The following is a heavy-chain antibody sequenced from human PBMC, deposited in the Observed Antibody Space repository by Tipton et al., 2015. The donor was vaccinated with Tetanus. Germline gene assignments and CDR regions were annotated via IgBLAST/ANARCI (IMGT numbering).Heavy chain of an antibody. Sequence: VQLVQSGGGLVKPGGSLRLSCAASGFTFSSYSMNWVRQAPGKGLEWVSSISSSSSYIYYADSVKGRFTISRDNAKNSLYLQMNSLRAEDTAVYYCARQNDYGDYAPYYYYYGMDVWGQGTTVTVSS. V-gene: IGHV3-21*01. CDR3: ARQNDYGDYAPYYYYYGMDV. J-gene: IGHJ6*02. CDR2: ISSSSSYI. CDR1: GFTFSSYS. D-gene: IGHD4-17*01.